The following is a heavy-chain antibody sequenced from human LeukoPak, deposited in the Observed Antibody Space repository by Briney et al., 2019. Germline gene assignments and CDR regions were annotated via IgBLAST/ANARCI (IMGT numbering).Heavy chain of an antibody. CDR1: GFTFSDYW. D-gene: IGHD4-23*01. Sequence: GGSLRLSCAASGFTFSDYWMHWVRQAPGKGLVWVSRINSDGTSIGYADSVKGRFTISRDNAKNTLYLQMNSLRAEDSAVYYCARDRWNFDYWGQGTLVTVSS. J-gene: IGHJ4*02. CDR2: INSDGTSI. CDR3: ARDRWNFDY. V-gene: IGHV3-74*01.